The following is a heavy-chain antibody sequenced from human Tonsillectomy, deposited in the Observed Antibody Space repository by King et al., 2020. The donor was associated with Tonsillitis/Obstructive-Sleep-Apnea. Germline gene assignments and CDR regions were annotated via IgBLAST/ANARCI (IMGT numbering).Heavy chain of an antibody. V-gene: IGHV3-7*01. J-gene: IGHJ4*02. Sequence: VQLVESGGGLVQPGGSLRLSCAASGFTFSSYWMSWVRQAPGKGLEWVGNIKQDGSEKYYMDSVKGRFTISRDNAKNSLYLQMNSLRAEDTAVYYCARKVELWDSDSDYWGQGTLVIVSS. CDR2: IKQDGSEK. CDR3: ARKVELWDSDSDY. D-gene: IGHD3-10*01. CDR1: GFTFSSYW.